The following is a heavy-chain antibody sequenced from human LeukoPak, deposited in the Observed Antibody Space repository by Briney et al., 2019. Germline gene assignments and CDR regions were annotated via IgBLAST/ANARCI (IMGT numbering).Heavy chain of an antibody. CDR2: IYYSGST. CDR3: ARQSYGGDAYYFDF. V-gene: IGHV4-59*01. Sequence: SETLSLTCTVSGGSISSYYWSWIRQPPGKGLEWIGYIYYSGSTNYSPSLKSRVTISVDTSKNQFSLKLSSVTAADTAVYYCARQSYGGDAYYFDFWGQGTLVTVSS. J-gene: IGHJ4*02. D-gene: IGHD2-21*02. CDR1: GGSISSYY.